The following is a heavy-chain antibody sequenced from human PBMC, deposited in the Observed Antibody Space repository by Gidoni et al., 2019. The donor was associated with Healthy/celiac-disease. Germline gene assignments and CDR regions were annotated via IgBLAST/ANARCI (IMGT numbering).Heavy chain of an antibody. V-gene: IGHV4-39*01. D-gene: IGHD4-17*01. J-gene: IGHJ4*02. CDR2: IYYSGST. CDR3: ARHITSTTVTAIDY. Sequence: QLQLQESGPGLVKPSETLSLTCTVSGGYISSSSYYWGWIRQPPGKGLDWIGSIYYSGSTYYNPSLKSRVTISVDTSKNQFSLKLSSVTAADTAVYYCARHITSTTVTAIDYWGQGTLVTVSS. CDR1: GGYISSSSYY.